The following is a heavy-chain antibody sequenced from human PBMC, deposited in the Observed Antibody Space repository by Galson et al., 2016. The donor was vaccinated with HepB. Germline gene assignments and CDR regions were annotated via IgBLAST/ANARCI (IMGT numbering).Heavy chain of an antibody. Sequence: SVKVSCKASGGIFSSYAMSWVRQAPGHGLEWMGRIIRMFGTVNYARKFQGRVTISADDSASTVYMELSGLRSDDTAVYYCARSQIVATFTGFAYWGQGTRVTVSP. V-gene: IGHV1-69*13. CDR1: GGIFSSYA. CDR2: IIRMFGTV. D-gene: IGHD5-12*01. CDR3: ARSQIVATFTGFAY. J-gene: IGHJ4*02.